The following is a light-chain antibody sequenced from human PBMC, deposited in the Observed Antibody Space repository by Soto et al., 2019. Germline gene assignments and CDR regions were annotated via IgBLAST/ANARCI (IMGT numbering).Light chain of an antibody. V-gene: IGKV3-11*01. J-gene: IGKJ4*01. CDR1: RSVTGY. Sequence: EIVLTQSPATLSLSPGERATLSCRASRSVTGYLAWYQQKPGQAPRPLIYDASSRATGIPPRSSGSGSGTDFTLTITSLEPEDVAVYYCQQRSDWPSTFGGGTKVEI. CDR3: QQRSDWPST. CDR2: DAS.